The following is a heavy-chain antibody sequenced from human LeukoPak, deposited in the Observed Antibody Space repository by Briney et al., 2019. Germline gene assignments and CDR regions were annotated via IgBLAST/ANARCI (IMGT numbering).Heavy chain of an antibody. Sequence: GGSLRLSCAASGLTFSDYAMSWFRQAPGKGLEWVSGITSGFTQHYADSVKGRFTISRDNSKNTFHLQLNSLRAEDTAVYYCAKDYSDSRVADVFFEYRGQGTLVTVSS. J-gene: IGHJ4*02. CDR1: GLTFSDYA. CDR3: AKDYSDSRVADVFFEY. CDR2: ITSGFTQ. D-gene: IGHD2-15*01. V-gene: IGHV3-23*01.